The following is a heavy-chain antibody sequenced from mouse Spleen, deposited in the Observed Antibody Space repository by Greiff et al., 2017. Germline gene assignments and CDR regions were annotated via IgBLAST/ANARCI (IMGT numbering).Heavy chain of an antibody. Sequence: LVESGAELVRPGASVTLSCKASGYTFTDYEMHWVKQTPVHGLEWIGAIDPETGGTAYNQKFKGKATLTADKSSSTAYMELRSLTSEDSAVYYCTRGGNYEDYYAMDYWGQGTSVTVSS. CDR1: GYTFTDYE. V-gene: IGHV1-15*01. J-gene: IGHJ4*01. CDR3: TRGGNYEDYYAMDY. CDR2: IDPETGGT. D-gene: IGHD2-1*01.